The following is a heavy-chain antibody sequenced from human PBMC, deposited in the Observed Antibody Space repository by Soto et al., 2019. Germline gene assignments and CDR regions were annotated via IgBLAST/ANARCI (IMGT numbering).Heavy chain of an antibody. V-gene: IGHV3-23*01. CDR2: ISGSGGST. J-gene: IGHJ6*02. CDR3: AKPMTTVTQYYYYGMDV. CDR1: GFTFSSYA. Sequence: GGSLRLSCAASGFTFSSYAMSWVRQAPGKGLEWVSAISGSGGSTYYADSVKGRFTISRDNSKNTLYLQMNSLRAEDTAVYYCAKPMTTVTQYYYYGMDVWGQGTTVTVSS. D-gene: IGHD4-17*01.